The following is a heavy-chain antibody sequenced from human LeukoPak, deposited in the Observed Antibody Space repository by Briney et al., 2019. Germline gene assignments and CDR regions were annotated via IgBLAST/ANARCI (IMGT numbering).Heavy chain of an antibody. CDR1: GFTFDDYG. J-gene: IGHJ4*02. Sequence: GGSLRLSCAASGFTFDDYGMSWVRQAPGKGLEWVANIKQDGSEKYCVDSLKGRFTISRDNAKNSVYLQMSILRVEDTAVYYCARIGYRSSSLDYWGQGTLVTVSS. CDR2: IKQDGSEK. CDR3: ARIGYRSSSLDY. V-gene: IGHV3-7*01. D-gene: IGHD6-6*01.